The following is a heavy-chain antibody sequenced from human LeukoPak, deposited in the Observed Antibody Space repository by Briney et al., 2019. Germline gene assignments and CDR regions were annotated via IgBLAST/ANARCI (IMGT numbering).Heavy chain of an antibody. V-gene: IGHV3-23*01. D-gene: IGHD2-15*01. Sequence: PGGSLRLSCAASGFTFSSYAMSWVRQAPGKGLEWVSGISGSGGSTYYADSVKGRFTISRDNSKNTLYLQMNSLRAEDTAVYYCARRDIVVVVSASDYWGQGTLVTVSS. CDR3: ARRDIVVVVSASDY. J-gene: IGHJ4*02. CDR2: ISGSGGST. CDR1: GFTFSSYA.